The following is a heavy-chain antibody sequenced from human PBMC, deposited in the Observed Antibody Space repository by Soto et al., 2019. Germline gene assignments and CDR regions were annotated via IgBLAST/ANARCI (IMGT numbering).Heavy chain of an antibody. J-gene: IGHJ4*02. CDR1: GFTFSDYY. Sequence: EEQLVESGGGLVQPGGSLTLSCAASGFTFSDYYMEWVRQAPGKGLEWVARSRNKAKSYTTDYAASVKGRFAISRDLSKNSLYLQMNNLKTEDTAVYYCSKLEGGWGQGTRVTVSS. V-gene: IGHV3-72*01. CDR2: SRNKAKSYTT. D-gene: IGHD3-3*01. CDR3: SKLEGG.